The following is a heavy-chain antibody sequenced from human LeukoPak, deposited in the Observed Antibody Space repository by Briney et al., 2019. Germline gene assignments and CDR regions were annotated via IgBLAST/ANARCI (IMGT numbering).Heavy chain of an antibody. CDR2: IKQDGSEK. V-gene: IGHV3-7*03. CDR3: ARVASNYDFDC. Sequence: GGSLRLSCGASGFTFDDYWMSWVRQAPGQGLEWVANIKQDGSEKYYVDSVKGRFTISRDNARNSLYLQMNSLRAEDTALYYCARVASNYDFDCWGQGTLVTVSS. D-gene: IGHD4-11*01. J-gene: IGHJ4*02. CDR1: GFTFDDYW.